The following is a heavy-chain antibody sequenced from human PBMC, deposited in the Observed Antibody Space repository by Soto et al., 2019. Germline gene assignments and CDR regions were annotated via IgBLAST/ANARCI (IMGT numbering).Heavy chain of an antibody. V-gene: IGHV3-30*18. CDR2: ISSDGDYK. CDR1: RFVFNSYA. Sequence: GESLKISCVGSRFVFNSYAVNWVRQAPGKGLEWVSFISSDGDYKYYGDSAKGRFTISRDKSRTTVYLQMNRPRAEDTGVYYCAKGRDDITSGMDVWGQGTTVTVSS. J-gene: IGHJ6*02. CDR3: AKGRDDITSGMDV.